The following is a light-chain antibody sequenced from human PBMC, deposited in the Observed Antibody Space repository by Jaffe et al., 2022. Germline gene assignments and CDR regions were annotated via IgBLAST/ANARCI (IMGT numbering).Light chain of an antibody. Sequence: QSALTQPPSASGSLGQSVTISCTATSSDVGGYNYVSWYQQHPGKAPKLMIYEVSKRPSGVPDRFSGSKSGNTASLTVSGLQAEDEADYYCSSYAGSNNFDVFGTGTKVTVL. V-gene: IGLV2-8*01. CDR1: SSDVGGYNY. J-gene: IGLJ1*01. CDR2: EVS. CDR3: SSYAGSNNFDV.